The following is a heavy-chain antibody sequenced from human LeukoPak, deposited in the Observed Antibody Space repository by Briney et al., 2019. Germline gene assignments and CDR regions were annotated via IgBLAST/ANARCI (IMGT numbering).Heavy chain of an antibody. CDR2: ISGRGGST. Sequence: GGSLRLSCAASGFTFSSYAMSWVRQAPGEGLEWVSAISGRGGSTYDADSVKGRFTISRDNSKTTLYLQMNSLRAEDTAVYYCAKVDRSGYYYFDYWGQGTLVTVSS. D-gene: IGHD3-22*01. CDR3: AKVDRSGYYYFDY. V-gene: IGHV3-23*01. CDR1: GFTFSSYA. J-gene: IGHJ4*02.